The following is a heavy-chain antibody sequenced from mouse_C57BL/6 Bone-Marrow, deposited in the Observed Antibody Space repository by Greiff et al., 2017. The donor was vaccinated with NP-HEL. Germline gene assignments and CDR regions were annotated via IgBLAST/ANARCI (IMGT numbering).Heavy chain of an antibody. CDR3: ARSTGTGDWYFDV. CDR1: GYTFTSYT. D-gene: IGHD4-1*02. CDR2: INPSSGYT. Sequence: VMLVESGAELARPGASVKMSCKASGYTFTSYTMHWVKQRPGQGLEWIGYINPSSGYTKYNQKFKDKATLTADKSSSTAYMQLSSLTSEDSAVYYCARSTGTGDWYFDVWGTGTTVTVSS. V-gene: IGHV1-4*01. J-gene: IGHJ1*03.